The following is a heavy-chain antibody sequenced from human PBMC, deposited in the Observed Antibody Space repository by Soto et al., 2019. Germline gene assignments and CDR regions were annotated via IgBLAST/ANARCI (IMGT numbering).Heavy chain of an antibody. CDR3: AKDSWAIFGVPAGEYYAMDV. V-gene: IGHV3-23*01. CDR1: GFTFENYA. Sequence: VGSLRLSCVASGFTFENYAMSWVRQAPGKGLEWVSAISGSGGTTYYSDSVKGRFTISRDNSKNTVYLQMNDLRVEDAAEYFCAKDSWAIFGVPAGEYYAMDVWGQGTTVTVSS. D-gene: IGHD3-3*01. CDR2: ISGSGGTT. J-gene: IGHJ6*02.